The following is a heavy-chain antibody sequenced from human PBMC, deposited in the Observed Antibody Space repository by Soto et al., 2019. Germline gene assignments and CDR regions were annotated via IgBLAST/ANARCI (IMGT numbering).Heavy chain of an antibody. J-gene: IGHJ5*02. CDR3: ARAITMIRRVNWFDP. V-gene: IGHV4-34*01. CDR2: INHSGST. CDR1: GGSFSGYY. Sequence: PSETLSLTCAVYGGSFSGYYWIWIRQPPGKGLEWIGEINHSGSTNYNPSLKSRVTISVDTSKNQFSLKLSSVTAADTAVYYCARAITMIRRVNWFDPWGQGTLVTVSS. D-gene: IGHD3-10*01.